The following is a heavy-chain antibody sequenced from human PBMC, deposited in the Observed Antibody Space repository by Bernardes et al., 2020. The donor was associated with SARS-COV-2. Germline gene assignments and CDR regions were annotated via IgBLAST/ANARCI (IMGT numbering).Heavy chain of an antibody. CDR1: GGSISSGSYY. CDR3: ARDKWEQQPTLRRLGFDY. CDR2: IYTSGST. V-gene: IGHV4-61*02. Sequence: TLSLTCTVSGGSISSGSYYWSWIRQPAGKGLEWIGRIYTSGSTNYNPSLKSRVTISVDTSKNQFSLKLSSVTAADTAVYYCARDKWEQQPTLRRLGFDYWGQGTLVTVSS. J-gene: IGHJ4*02. D-gene: IGHD1-26*01.